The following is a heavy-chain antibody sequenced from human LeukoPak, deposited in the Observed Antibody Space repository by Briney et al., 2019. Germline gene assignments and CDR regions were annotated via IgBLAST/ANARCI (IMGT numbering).Heavy chain of an antibody. J-gene: IGHJ4*02. V-gene: IGHV3-21*01. D-gene: IGHD2-2*02. CDR1: GFTFSSYS. Sequence: GGSLRLSCAASGFTFSSYSMNWVRQAPGKGLEWVSSISSSSSYIYYADSVKGRFTISRDNAKNSLYLQMNSLRAEDTAVYYCARDRVGYCSSTSCYTGFDYWGQGTLVTVSS. CDR3: ARDRVGYCSSTSCYTGFDY. CDR2: ISSSSSYI.